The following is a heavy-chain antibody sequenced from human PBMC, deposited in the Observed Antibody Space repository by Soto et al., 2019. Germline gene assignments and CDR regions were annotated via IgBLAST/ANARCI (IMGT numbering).Heavy chain of an antibody. CDR1: GFTFGDYA. Sequence: EVQLVESGGGLVQPGRSLRLSCTASGFTFGDYAMSWVRQAPGKGLEWVGFIRSKAYGGTTEYAASVKGRFTISRDDSKSIAYLQMNSLKTEDTAVYYCTREGGEDIVVVPAAYDYWGQGTLVTVSS. D-gene: IGHD2-2*01. CDR3: TREGGEDIVVVPAAYDY. J-gene: IGHJ4*02. CDR2: IRSKAYGGTT. V-gene: IGHV3-49*04.